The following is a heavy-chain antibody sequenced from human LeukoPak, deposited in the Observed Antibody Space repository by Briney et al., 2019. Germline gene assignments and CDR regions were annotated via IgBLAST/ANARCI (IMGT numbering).Heavy chain of an antibody. Sequence: SGGSLRLSCAASGFTFSSYAMSWVRQAPGKGLEWVSVISGSGGSTYYAGSVKGRFTISRDNSKNTLFLQVNSLRAEDTAVYYCARGTDDSSGWYWLYWGQGTLVTGSS. J-gene: IGHJ4*02. V-gene: IGHV3-23*01. CDR1: GFTFSSYA. CDR2: ISGSGGST. D-gene: IGHD6-19*01. CDR3: ARGTDDSSGWYWLY.